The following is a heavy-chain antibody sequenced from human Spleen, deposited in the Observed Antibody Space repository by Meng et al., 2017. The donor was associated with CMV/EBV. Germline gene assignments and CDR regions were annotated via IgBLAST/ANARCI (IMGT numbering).Heavy chain of an antibody. CDR3: ARGRDV. CDR1: GYPFTSLD. Sequence: ASVKVSCKTSGYPFTSLDVNWVRQATGQGLEWMGWINPNSGNTGYAQKFQGRVTMTRNTAISTTYMELSSLRSEDTAVYYCARGRDVWGQGTTVTVSS. CDR2: INPNSGNT. V-gene: IGHV1-8*01. J-gene: IGHJ6*02.